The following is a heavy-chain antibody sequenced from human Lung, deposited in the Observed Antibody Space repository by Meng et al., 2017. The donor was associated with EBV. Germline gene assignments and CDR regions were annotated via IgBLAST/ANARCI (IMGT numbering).Heavy chain of an antibody. V-gene: IGHV4-4*02. Sequence: PAVVNPAGALSLICPVAGSFLGSIYWWTWVRQPPEKGLEWIGEIYHSGSTNYNPSLKSRLTLSVDKSKSQFSLELISVTAADTAVYYCARGRRFGSGRYALDYWGQGTLVTVSS. CDR3: ARGRRFGSGRYALDY. J-gene: IGHJ4*02. CDR1: GSFLGSIYW. CDR2: IYHSGST. D-gene: IGHD3-10*01.